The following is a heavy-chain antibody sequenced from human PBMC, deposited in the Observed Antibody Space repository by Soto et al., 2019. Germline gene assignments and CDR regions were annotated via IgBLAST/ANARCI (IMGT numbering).Heavy chain of an antibody. D-gene: IGHD4-17*01. J-gene: IGHJ3*02. CDR2: IGTAGDT. Sequence: EVQLVESGGGLVQPGGSLRLSCAASGFTFSSYDMQWVRQATGKGLEWVSAIGTAGDTYYPGSVKGRFTISRENAKNSLYLHMNSLRAGDTAVYYCARASMTKDAFDIWGQGTMVTVSS. V-gene: IGHV3-13*01. CDR3: ARASMTKDAFDI. CDR1: GFTFSSYD.